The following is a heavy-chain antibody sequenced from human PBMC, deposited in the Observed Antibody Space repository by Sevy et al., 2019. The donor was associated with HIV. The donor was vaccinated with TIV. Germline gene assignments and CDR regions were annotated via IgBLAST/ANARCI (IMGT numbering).Heavy chain of an antibody. V-gene: IGHV3-7*01. CDR2: MKEDGSER. J-gene: IGHJ4*02. CDR1: GFTFSSYW. CDR3: VREGVGGYSYSLDC. D-gene: IGHD5-18*01. Sequence: GGSLRLSCAASGFTFSSYWMSWVRQAPGEGLEWVATMKEDGSERKYVDSVKGRFTISRDNAKNSLYLQMNSLRAEDTAVYYCVREGVGGYSYSLDCWGQGTLVTVSS.